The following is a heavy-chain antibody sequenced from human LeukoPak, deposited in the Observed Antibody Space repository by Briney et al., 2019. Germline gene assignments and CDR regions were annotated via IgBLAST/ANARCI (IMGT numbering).Heavy chain of an antibody. CDR3: ARAVGTSRNFFDY. D-gene: IGHD4-23*01. J-gene: IGHJ4*02. CDR1: AYSISSGYY. CDR2: IYHSGNT. Sequence: SETLSLTCTVSAYSISSGYYWGWIRQPPGKGLEWIGSIYHSGNTYYNPSLKSRVTISVDTSKNQFSLNLSSVTAADTAMYYCARAVGTSRNFFDYWGQGTLVTVSS. V-gene: IGHV4-38-2*02.